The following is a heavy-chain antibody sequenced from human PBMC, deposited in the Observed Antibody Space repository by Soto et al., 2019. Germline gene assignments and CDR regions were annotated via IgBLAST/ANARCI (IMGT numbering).Heavy chain of an antibody. D-gene: IGHD3-3*01. Sequence: PSETLSLTCTVSGGSISGHYWSWIRQPPGKGLQYIGYISYSGSTNYNPSLKSRVTISVDTSNNQFSLRLSSVTAADTAVYYCARDVGLQQDTGYYDFLSGKNNWFDPWGQGILVTVSS. CDR3: ARDVGLQQDTGYYDFLSGKNNWFDP. V-gene: IGHV4-59*11. CDR2: ISYSGST. J-gene: IGHJ5*02. CDR1: GGSISGHY.